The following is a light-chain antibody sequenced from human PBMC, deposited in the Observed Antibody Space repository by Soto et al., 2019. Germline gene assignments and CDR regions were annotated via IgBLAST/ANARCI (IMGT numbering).Light chain of an antibody. Sequence: EIVLTQSPGALSLSPGERATLSCRASQSVSDNYLAWYQQKPGQASRLLIYGASIRATGIPDRFSGSGSGADFTLTISRLEPEDFAVYYCQQYGGSPRVSFGGGTKVEIK. J-gene: IGKJ4*01. CDR2: GAS. CDR3: QQYGGSPRVS. V-gene: IGKV3-20*01. CDR1: QSVSDNY.